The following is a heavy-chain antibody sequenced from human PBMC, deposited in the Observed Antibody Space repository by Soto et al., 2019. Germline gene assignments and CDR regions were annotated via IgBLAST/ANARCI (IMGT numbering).Heavy chain of an antibody. D-gene: IGHD6-13*01. CDR3: ARDVGYSSSPRGSYVMEV. CDR1: GESFSVYY. J-gene: IGHJ6*02. V-gene: IGHV4-34*01. Sequence: SETLSLTRGVYGESFSVYYWSWIRQPPGKGLEWIVEINHSGSTNYNPSRKSRVTISVDTAKNHLSLKLSSVTAADTAVYYCARDVGYSSSPRGSYVMEVWDQGTTVTVSS. CDR2: INHSGST.